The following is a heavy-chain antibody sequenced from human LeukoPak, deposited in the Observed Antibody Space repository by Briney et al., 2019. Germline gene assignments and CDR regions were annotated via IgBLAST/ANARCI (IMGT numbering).Heavy chain of an antibody. Sequence: GGSLRLSCAASGFTFSSYGMHWVRQAPGKGLEWVAVISYDGSNKYYADSVKGRFTISRDNSKNTLYLQMNSLRAEDTAVYYCAREIWFGEFHTYYYFDYWGQGTLVTVSS. CDR3: AREIWFGEFHTYYYFDY. D-gene: IGHD3-10*01. CDR1: GFTFSSYG. V-gene: IGHV3-30*03. J-gene: IGHJ4*02. CDR2: ISYDGSNK.